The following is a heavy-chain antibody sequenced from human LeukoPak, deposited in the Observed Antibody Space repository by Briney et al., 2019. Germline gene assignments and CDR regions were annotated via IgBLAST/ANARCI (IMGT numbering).Heavy chain of an antibody. D-gene: IGHD3-9*01. J-gene: IGHJ3*02. CDR2: ISSSSSYI. CDR1: GFTFSSYS. Sequence: GGSLRLSCAASGFTFSSYSMNWVRQAPGKGLEWVSSISSSSSYIYYADSVKGRFTISRDNAKNSLYLQMNSLRAEDTAVYYCARYRDWSGDEDAFDIWGQGTMVTVSS. CDR3: ARYRDWSGDEDAFDI. V-gene: IGHV3-21*01.